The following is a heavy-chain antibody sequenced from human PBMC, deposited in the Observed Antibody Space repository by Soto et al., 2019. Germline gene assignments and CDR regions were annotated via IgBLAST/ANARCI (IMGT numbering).Heavy chain of an antibody. Sequence: QVQLQQWGAGLLKPSETLSLTCAVYGGSFSGYYWSWIRQPPGKGLEWIGELKHSGSTNYNPSLKSRVTISVDTSKNQFSLKLSSVTAADTAVYYCARGLNDSSGYYYVYYYYGMDVWGQGTTVTVSS. V-gene: IGHV4-34*01. D-gene: IGHD3-22*01. CDR3: ARGLNDSSGYYYVYYYYGMDV. CDR2: LKHSGST. J-gene: IGHJ6*02. CDR1: GGSFSGYY.